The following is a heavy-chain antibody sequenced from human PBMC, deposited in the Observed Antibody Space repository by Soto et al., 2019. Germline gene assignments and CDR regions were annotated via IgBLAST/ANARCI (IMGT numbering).Heavy chain of an antibody. J-gene: IGHJ4*02. CDR3: VRGVWGDVHDY. CDR2: ITTHNGNT. D-gene: IGHD2-21*02. Sequence: QVQLVQSGAEVKEPGASVKVSCKASGYTFSTYGFSWVRQAPGQGLEWMGWITTHNGNTKSSEKLQGRVTMTTDTSTNTDYMELRSLRSDDTAVYYCVRGVWGDVHDYWGQGTQVTVSS. V-gene: IGHV1-18*01. CDR1: GYTFSTYG.